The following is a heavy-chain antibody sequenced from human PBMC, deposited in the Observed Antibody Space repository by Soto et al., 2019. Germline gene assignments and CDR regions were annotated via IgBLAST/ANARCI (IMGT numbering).Heavy chain of an antibody. Sequence: ASVKVSCKASGGTFSSYAISWVRQAPGQGLEWMGGIIPIFGTANYAQKFQGRVTITADESTSTAYMELSSLRSEDTAVYYCAGIHDYGDTVDYWGQGTLVTVSS. J-gene: IGHJ4*02. CDR2: IIPIFGTA. D-gene: IGHD4-17*01. CDR1: GGTFSSYA. V-gene: IGHV1-69*13. CDR3: AGIHDYGDTVDY.